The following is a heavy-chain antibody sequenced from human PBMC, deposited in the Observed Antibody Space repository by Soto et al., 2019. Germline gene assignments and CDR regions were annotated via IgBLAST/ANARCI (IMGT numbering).Heavy chain of an antibody. CDR1: GFSVTSHY. CDR3: AKGFIVAATTPEFDY. CDR2: IYTGDNR. D-gene: IGHD1-26*01. Sequence: PGGSLRLSCVVSGFSVTSHYMNWVRQAPGKGLEWVSIIYTGDNRNYADSVRGRFTISRDNSKNTLYLQMNSLRAEDTAVYYCAKGFIVAATTPEFDYWGQGTLVTVSS. V-gene: IGHV3-53*01. J-gene: IGHJ4*02.